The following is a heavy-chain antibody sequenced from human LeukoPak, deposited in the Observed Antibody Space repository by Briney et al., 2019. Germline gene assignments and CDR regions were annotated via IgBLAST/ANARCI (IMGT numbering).Heavy chain of an antibody. V-gene: IGHV4-31*03. J-gene: IGHJ4*02. CDR1: VGSISRGGYY. D-gene: IGHD2-2*02. CDR3: ARGLPDIVVVPAAIRGYCFDY. Sequence: PSETLSLTCTVSVGSISRGGYYCSWIRQHPGKGLEWIGYIYYSGSTYYNSSFKSRFPISVDTSKNQFSLKLSSVTAADTAVYYCARGLPDIVVVPAAIRGYCFDYWGQGTLVTVSS. CDR2: IYYSGST.